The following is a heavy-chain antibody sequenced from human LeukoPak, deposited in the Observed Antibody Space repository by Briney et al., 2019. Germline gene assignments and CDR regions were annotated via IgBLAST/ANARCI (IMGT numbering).Heavy chain of an antibody. CDR2: IKSKTDGGTT. J-gene: IGHJ4*02. V-gene: IGHV3-15*01. Sequence: GGSLRLSCAVSGFAFSGYAMTWVRRAPGKGLEWVGRIKSKTDGGTTDYAAPVKGRFTISRDDSKNTLYLQMNSLKTEDIAVYYCTTDAAAVAPRGYWGQGTLVTVSS. CDR3: TTDAAAVAPRGY. CDR1: GFAFSGYA. D-gene: IGHD6-19*01.